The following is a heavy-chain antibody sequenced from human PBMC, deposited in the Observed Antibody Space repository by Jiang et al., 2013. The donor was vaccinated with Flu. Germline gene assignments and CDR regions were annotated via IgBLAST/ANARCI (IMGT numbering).Heavy chain of an antibody. D-gene: IGHD4-17*01. CDR3: ATWAGGDYVH. V-gene: IGHV1-69*13. CDR2: IIPIFGTA. J-gene: IGHJ4*02. Sequence: GAEVKKPGASVKVSCKASGYTFSSYGISWVRQAPGQGLEWMGGIIPIFGTANYAQKFQGRVTITADESTSTAYMELSSLRSDDTAVYFCATWAGGDYVHWGQGTLVTVSS. CDR1: GYTFSSYG.